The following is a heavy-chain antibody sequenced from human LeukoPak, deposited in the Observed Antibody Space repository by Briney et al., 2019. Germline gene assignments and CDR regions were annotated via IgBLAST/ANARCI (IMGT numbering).Heavy chain of an antibody. CDR2: IYYSGST. Sequence: SEPLSLTCTVSGGSISSHYWSWIRQPPGKGLEWIGYIYYSGSTNYNPSLKSRVTISVATSKKQFSLKLSSVTAADTAVYYCARVNERFGELSLFDTWGQGTLVTVSS. CDR1: GGSISSHY. J-gene: IGHJ4*02. CDR3: ARVNERFGELSLFDT. D-gene: IGHD3-10*01. V-gene: IGHV4-59*11.